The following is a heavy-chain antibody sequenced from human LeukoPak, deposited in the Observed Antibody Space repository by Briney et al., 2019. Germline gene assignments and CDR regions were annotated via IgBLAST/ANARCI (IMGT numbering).Heavy chain of an antibody. CDR3: GRRTQDGYNSPIDY. Sequence: GGSLRLSCAGSGLTFSNHAMTWVRQAPGKGLEYVAESSGSGRDTYYADSVQGRFTISRDNSKNTLYLQMNSLRAEDTAEYYCGRRTQDGYNSPIDYWGQGTLVTVSS. D-gene: IGHD5-24*01. CDR1: GLTFSNHA. J-gene: IGHJ4*02. V-gene: IGHV3-23*01. CDR2: SSGSGRDT.